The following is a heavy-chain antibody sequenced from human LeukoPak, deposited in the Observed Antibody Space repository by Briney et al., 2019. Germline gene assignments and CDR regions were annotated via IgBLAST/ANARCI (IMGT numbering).Heavy chain of an antibody. CDR3: AREGDWEDYYDSSGYPTQIDY. Sequence: GASVKVSCKASGGTFSSYAISWVRQAPGQGLEWMGGIIPIFGTANYAQKFQGRVTITADESTSTAYMELRSLRSDDTAVYYCAREGDWEDYYDSSGYPTQIDYWGQGTLVTVSS. CDR1: GGTFSSYA. V-gene: IGHV1-69*13. CDR2: IIPIFGTA. J-gene: IGHJ4*02. D-gene: IGHD3-22*01.